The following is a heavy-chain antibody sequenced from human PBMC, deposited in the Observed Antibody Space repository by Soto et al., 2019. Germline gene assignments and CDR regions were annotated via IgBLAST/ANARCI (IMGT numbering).Heavy chain of an antibody. CDR1: GFTFSSYS. V-gene: IGHV3-48*02. J-gene: IGHJ4*02. Sequence: EVQLVESGGGLAQPGGPLRLSCVASGFTFSSYSINWIRQAPGKGPEWVSWISPAGNSVDYTDSVQGRFTISRDNADNSLYLEMNSLRDEDTAVYYCVRDHLWAFDYWGQGTLVTVSS. CDR2: ISPAGNSV. CDR3: VRDHLWAFDY. D-gene: IGHD3-16*01.